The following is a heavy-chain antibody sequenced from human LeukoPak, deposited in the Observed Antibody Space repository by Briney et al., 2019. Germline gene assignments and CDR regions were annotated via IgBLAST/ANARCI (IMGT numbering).Heavy chain of an antibody. CDR3: ARGVHYCSSTSCYRYNWFDP. V-gene: IGHV4-39*07. D-gene: IGHD2-2*02. CDR2: IYYSGST. J-gene: IGHJ5*02. CDR1: GGSISSSSYY. Sequence: PSETLSLTCTVSGGSISSSSYYWGWIRQPPGKGLEWIGSIYYSGSTYYNPSLKSRVTISVDTSKNQFSLKLSSVTAADTAVYYCARGVHYCSSTSCYRYNWFDPWGQGTLVTVSS.